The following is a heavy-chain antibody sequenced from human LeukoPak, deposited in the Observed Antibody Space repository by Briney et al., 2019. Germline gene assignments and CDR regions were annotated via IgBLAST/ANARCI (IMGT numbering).Heavy chain of an antibody. J-gene: IGHJ4*02. V-gene: IGHV3-21*01. D-gene: IGHD6-19*01. CDR2: ISSRSTYI. Sequence: GGSLRLSCAASGFTFSSYGMSWVRQAPGKGLEWVSSISSRSTYIYYADSLKGRFTISRDNAKNSLYLQMNSLRAEDTAVYFCARVGLPAYSNGGLENWGQGTLVTVSS. CDR1: GFTFSSYG. CDR3: ARVGLPAYSNGGLEN.